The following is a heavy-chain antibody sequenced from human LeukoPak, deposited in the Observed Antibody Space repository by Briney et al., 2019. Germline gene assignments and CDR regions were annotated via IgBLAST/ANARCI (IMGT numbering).Heavy chain of an antibody. J-gene: IGHJ5*02. V-gene: IGHV3-30*02. D-gene: IGHD3-16*01. CDR3: AKGDKMLTWRRTYNRFDP. CDR1: GFTFSSYG. CDR2: IHHDGSNK. Sequence: GGSLRLSCAASGFTFSSYGMHWVRQAPGKGLDLVAFIHHDGSNKYYADSVRGRFTISRDNSKNTLYLQMNSLRAEDTAVYFCAKGDKMLTWRRTYNRFDPWGQGTLVTVSS.